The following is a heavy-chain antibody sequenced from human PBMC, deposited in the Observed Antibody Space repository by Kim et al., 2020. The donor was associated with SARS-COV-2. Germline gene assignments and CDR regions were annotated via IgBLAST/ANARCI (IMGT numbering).Heavy chain of an antibody. Sequence: SLKSRVTTSVDTSKTQFPLKLSSVTAADTAVYYCARVYQGYSDLSHWFDPWGQGTLVTVSS. V-gene: IGHV4-39*01. CDR3: ARVYQGYSDLSHWFDP. J-gene: IGHJ5*02. D-gene: IGHD5-18*01.